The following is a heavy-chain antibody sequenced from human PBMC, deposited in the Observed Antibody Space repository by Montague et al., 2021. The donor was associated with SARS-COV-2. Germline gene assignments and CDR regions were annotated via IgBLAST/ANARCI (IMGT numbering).Heavy chain of an antibody. Sequence: SETLSLTCAVSGGSITGFSWSWVRQPAGKGLEWIGRVTTSGTTNHSPSLRSRVAMSVGTSKNQFSLNLNSVTAADTAIYYCARTPTRPSSLDSWGQGTLVTVSS. D-gene: IGHD6-6*01. J-gene: IGHJ4*02. CDR3: ARTPTRPSSLDS. CDR2: VTTSGTT. V-gene: IGHV4-4*07. CDR1: GGSITGFS.